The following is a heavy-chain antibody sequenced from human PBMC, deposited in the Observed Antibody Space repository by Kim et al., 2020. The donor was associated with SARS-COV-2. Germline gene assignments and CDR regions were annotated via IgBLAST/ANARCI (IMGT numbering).Heavy chain of an antibody. D-gene: IGHD3-10*01. J-gene: IGHJ4*02. CDR3: AADHSPLVRGVIIAGTY. V-gene: IGHV1-58*01. Sequence: SVKVSCKASGFTFTNSAVQWVRQARGQRLEWIGWIIVGSGETKHAQKFQDRLTITRDMSTSTAYMEVSSLRSEDTAVYYCAADHSPLVRGVIIAGTYWGQGTLVSVSS. CDR2: IIVGSGET. CDR1: GFTFTNSA.